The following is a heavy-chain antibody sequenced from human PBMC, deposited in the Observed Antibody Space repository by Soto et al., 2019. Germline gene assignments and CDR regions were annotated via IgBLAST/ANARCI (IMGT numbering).Heavy chain of an antibody. CDR3: AKSSSGLRDYFDS. D-gene: IGHD3-10*01. Sequence: GGSLRLSCEASGFTLSTFAMHWVRQAPGKGLEWVATTSYDGLNTFYGESVRGRFSISRDTSQNTPFLQMNSLKTEDTAVYYCAKSSSGLRDYFDSWGRGTLVTVSS. CDR2: TSYDGLNT. CDR1: GFTLSTFA. J-gene: IGHJ4*02. V-gene: IGHV3-30-3*02.